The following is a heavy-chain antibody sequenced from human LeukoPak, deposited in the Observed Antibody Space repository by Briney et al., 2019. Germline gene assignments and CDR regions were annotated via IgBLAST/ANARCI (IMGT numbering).Heavy chain of an antibody. V-gene: IGHV3-33*01. J-gene: IGHJ1*01. CDR1: GFTFSSYG. CDR3: ARDGGPYYDFWSGYYQH. Sequence: GGSLRLSCAASGFTFSSYGMHWVRQAPGKGLEWVAVIWYDGSNKYYADSVKGRFTISRDNSKNTLYLQMNSLRAEDTAVYYCARDGGPYYDFWSGYYQHWGQGTLVTVSS. D-gene: IGHD3-3*01. CDR2: IWYDGSNK.